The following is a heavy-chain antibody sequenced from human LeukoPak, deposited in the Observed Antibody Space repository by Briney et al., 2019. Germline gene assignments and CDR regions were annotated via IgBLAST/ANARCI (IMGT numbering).Heavy chain of an antibody. CDR3: ARTPPGPDYRC. V-gene: IGHV4-39*07. D-gene: IGHD4-11*01. J-gene: IGHJ4*02. CDR1: GGSIRTSNYY. CDR2: SYHGGST. Sequence: SETLSLTCTVSGGSIRTSNYYWGWIRQPPGKGLELIGNSYHGGSTYYPPSLRSRVTMSVDTSKNQFSLRLNSVTAADTAVYYCARTPPGPDYRCWGQGILVTVSS.